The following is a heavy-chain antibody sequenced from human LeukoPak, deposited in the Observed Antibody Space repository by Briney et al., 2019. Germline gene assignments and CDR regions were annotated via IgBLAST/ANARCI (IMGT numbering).Heavy chain of an antibody. V-gene: IGHV1-69*05. J-gene: IGHJ5*02. CDR1: GGTFSSYA. CDR3: ARGGYCSSTSCSHPYNWFDP. CDR2: IIPIFGTA. D-gene: IGHD2-2*01. Sequence: SVKVSCNASGGTFSSYAISWVRQAPGQGLEWMGGIIPIFGTANYAQKFQGRVTITTDESTSTAYMELSSLRSEDTAVYYCARGGYCSSTSCSHPYNWFDPWGQGTLVTVSS.